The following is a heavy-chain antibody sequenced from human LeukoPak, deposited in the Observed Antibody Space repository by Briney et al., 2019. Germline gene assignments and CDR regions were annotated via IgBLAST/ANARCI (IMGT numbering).Heavy chain of an antibody. Sequence: SVKVSCKASGGTFSSYAISWVRQAPGQGLEWMGGIIPIFGTANYAQRFQGRVTITADKSTSTAYMELSSLRSEDTAVYYCARARYCSGGSCYWTPYYYYGMDVWGKGTTVTVSS. V-gene: IGHV1-69*06. D-gene: IGHD2-15*01. CDR2: IIPIFGTA. J-gene: IGHJ6*04. CDR3: ARARYCSGGSCYWTPYYYYGMDV. CDR1: GGTFSSYA.